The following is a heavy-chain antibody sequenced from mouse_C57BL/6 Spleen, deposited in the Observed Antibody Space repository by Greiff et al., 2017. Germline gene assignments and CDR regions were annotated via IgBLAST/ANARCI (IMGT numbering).Heavy chain of an antibody. CDR2: IYPGDGDT. CDR1: GYAFSSYW. CDR3: AREDGNYVDY. D-gene: IGHD2-1*01. J-gene: IGHJ2*01. Sequence: QVHVKQSGAELVKPGASVKISCKASGYAFSSYWMNWVKQRPGKGLEWIGQIYPGDGDTNYNGKFKGKATLTADKSSSTAYMQLSSLTSEDSAVYFCAREDGNYVDYWGQGTTLTVSS. V-gene: IGHV1-80*01.